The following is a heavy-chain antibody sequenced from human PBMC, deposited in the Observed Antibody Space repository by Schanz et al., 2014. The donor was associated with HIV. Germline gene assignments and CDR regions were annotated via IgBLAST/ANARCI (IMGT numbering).Heavy chain of an antibody. Sequence: QVQLVQSGAEVKAPGASVKVSCKTSGYTFTGHYMHWIRQAPGQGLEWMGWINPNSGATQYAQKFQDRVTMTREKSISTVYMRLTSLTPDDTAVYFCARGASVAARGWFDPWGQGTLIIVSS. J-gene: IGHJ5*02. D-gene: IGHD3-10*01. CDR3: ARGASVAARGWFDP. V-gene: IGHV1-2*02. CDR1: GYTFTGHY. CDR2: INPNSGAT.